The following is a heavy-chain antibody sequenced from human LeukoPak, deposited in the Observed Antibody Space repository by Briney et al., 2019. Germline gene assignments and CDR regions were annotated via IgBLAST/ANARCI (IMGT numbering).Heavy chain of an antibody. D-gene: IGHD3-10*01. Sequence: KPSETLSLTCTVSGGSISSYYWSWIRQPPGEGLEWSGYIYYSGSTNYNPSLKSRVTISVDTSKNHFSLKLSSVTAADTAVYYCAREGRSYPFDYWGQGTLVTVSS. CDR3: AREGRSYPFDY. CDR1: GGSISSYY. CDR2: IYYSGST. J-gene: IGHJ4*02. V-gene: IGHV4-59*01.